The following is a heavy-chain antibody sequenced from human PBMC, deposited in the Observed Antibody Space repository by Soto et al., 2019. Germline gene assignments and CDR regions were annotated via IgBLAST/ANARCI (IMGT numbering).Heavy chain of an antibody. CDR1: GFTFSSYG. D-gene: IGHD2-15*01. Sequence: GGSLRLSCAASGFTFSSYGMHWVRQAPGKGLEWVAVIWYDGSNKYYADSVKGRFTISRDNSKNTLYLQMNSLRAEDTAVYYCARDPPLGYCSGGSCYPPSDGMDVWGQGTTVTVSS. V-gene: IGHV3-33*01. J-gene: IGHJ6*02. CDR3: ARDPPLGYCSGGSCYPPSDGMDV. CDR2: IWYDGSNK.